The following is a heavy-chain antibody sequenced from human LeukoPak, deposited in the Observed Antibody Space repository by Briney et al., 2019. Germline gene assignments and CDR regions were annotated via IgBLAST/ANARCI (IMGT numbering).Heavy chain of an antibody. V-gene: IGHV3-48*01. Sequence: GGSLRLSCAASRFTFSNYNMNWVRQAPGKGLEWVSYISSSSSTINYADSVKGRFTISRDNAKNSVYLQMNSLRAEDTAVYYCARDHDSSSCPYFDYWGQGTLVTVSS. CDR1: RFTFSNYN. D-gene: IGHD6-13*01. CDR3: ARDHDSSSCPYFDY. CDR2: ISSSSSTI. J-gene: IGHJ4*02.